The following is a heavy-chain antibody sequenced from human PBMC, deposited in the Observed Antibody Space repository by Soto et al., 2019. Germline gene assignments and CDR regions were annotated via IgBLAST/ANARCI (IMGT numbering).Heavy chain of an antibody. CDR1: GFTFSSYW. Sequence: EVQLVESGGGLVQPGGSLRLSCAASGFTFSSYWMSWVRQAPGKGLEWVANIKQDGSEKYYVDSVKGRFTISRDNAKNSLYLQRNSLRAEDTAVYYCARDQTTPYYYYYYYMDVWGKGTTVTVSS. CDR2: IKQDGSEK. J-gene: IGHJ6*03. D-gene: IGHD2-15*01. CDR3: ARDQTTPYYYYYYYMDV. V-gene: IGHV3-7*01.